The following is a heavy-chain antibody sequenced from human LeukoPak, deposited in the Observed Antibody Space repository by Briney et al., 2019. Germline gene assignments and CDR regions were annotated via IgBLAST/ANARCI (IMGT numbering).Heavy chain of an antibody. CDR2: IYYSENT. CDR3: ARSHKAMAGEGLFDY. CDR1: GGSISSYY. Sequence: PSETLSLTCTVSGGSISSYYWSWIRQPPGKGLVWIGYIYYSENTNYNPSLKSRVTISVDTSKNQFSLKLSSVTAADTAVYYCARSHKAMAGEGLFDYWGQGTLVTVSS. J-gene: IGHJ4*02. D-gene: IGHD5-18*01. V-gene: IGHV4-59*01.